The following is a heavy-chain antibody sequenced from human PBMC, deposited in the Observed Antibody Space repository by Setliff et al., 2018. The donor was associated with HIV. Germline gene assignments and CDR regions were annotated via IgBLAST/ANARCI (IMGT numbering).Heavy chain of an antibody. CDR2: ISAYNGNT. Sequence: ASVKVSCKASGYTLTSYAITWVRQAPGQGLEWMGWISAYNGNTNYAQKLQGRVTMTTDTSTSTAYMELRSLRSDDTAVYYCARMCGLPNDAFDIWGQGTVVTVSS. J-gene: IGHJ3*02. CDR3: ARMCGLPNDAFDI. CDR1: GYTLTSYA. V-gene: IGHV1-18*01. D-gene: IGHD1-26*01.